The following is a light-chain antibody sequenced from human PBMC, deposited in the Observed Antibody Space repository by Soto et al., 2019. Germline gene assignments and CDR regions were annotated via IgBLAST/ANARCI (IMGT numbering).Light chain of an antibody. CDR1: SSDVGTYNY. CDR2: GVS. Sequence: QSVLTQPASVSGSPGQSLTISCTGTSSDVGTYNYVSWYQQHPGKAPKLMIYGVSNRPSGIPNRFSGSKSGNTASLTISGLQAEDEADYYCNSYTTTSTVVFGGGTKVTVL. J-gene: IGLJ3*02. CDR3: NSYTTTSTVV. V-gene: IGLV2-14*01.